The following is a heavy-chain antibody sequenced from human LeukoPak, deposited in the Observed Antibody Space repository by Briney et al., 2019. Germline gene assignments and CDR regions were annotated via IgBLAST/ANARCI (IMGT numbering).Heavy chain of an antibody. V-gene: IGHV3-23*01. CDR1: GFTFSSYA. CDR3: ARGFYGYYDSSGYLPLGY. CDR2: ISGSGGST. Sequence: GGSLRLSCAASGFTFSSYAMSWVRQAPGKGLEWVSAISGSGGSTYYADSVKGRFTISRDNAKNSLYLQMNSLRAEDTAVYYCARGFYGYYDSSGYLPLGYWGQGTLVTVSS. J-gene: IGHJ4*02. D-gene: IGHD3-22*01.